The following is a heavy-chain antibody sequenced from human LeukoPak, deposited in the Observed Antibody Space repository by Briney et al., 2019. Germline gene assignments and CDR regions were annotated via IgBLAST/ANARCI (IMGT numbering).Heavy chain of an antibody. D-gene: IGHD4-17*01. CDR3: ARLSGDYVYYFDY. CDR2: IYYSGSS. J-gene: IGHJ4*02. Sequence: PSQTLSLTCTVSGGSISSGVSYWSWIRQHPGKGLEWIAYIYYSGSSSYNPSLKSRVTISVDTSKNQFSLKLSSVTAADTAVYYCARLSGDYVYYFDYWGQGTLVTVSS. CDR1: GGSISSGVSY. V-gene: IGHV4-31*03.